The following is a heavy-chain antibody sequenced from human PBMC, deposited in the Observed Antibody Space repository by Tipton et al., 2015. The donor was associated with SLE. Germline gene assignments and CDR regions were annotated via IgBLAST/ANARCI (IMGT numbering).Heavy chain of an antibody. CDR3: ARRVIATDLDY. CDR2: INSDGSST. J-gene: IGHJ4*02. CDR1: GFAFDNYA. D-gene: IGHD2-21*01. V-gene: IGHV3-74*01. Sequence: GSLRLSCAASGFAFDNYAMHWVRQTPEKGLEWVSRINSDGSSTSYADSVKGRFTISRDNAKNTLFLHMNSLRAEDTAVYYCARRVIATDLDYWGQGTLVTVSS.